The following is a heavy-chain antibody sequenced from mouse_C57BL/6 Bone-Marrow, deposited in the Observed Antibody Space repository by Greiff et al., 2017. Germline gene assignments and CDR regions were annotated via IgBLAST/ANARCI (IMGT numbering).Heavy chain of an antibody. CDR2: ITPNNGGP. V-gene: IGHV1-26*01. CDR3: AMSSYYGSIYFFDY. CDR1: GYTFTDYY. J-gene: IGHJ2*01. Sequence: VQLQQSGPELVKPGASVKISCKASGYTFTDYYMNWVKQSHGKSLEWIGDITPNNGGPSYNQQFKGKTTLTVDKSSSTAYMEIRILTSEDSAVYYCAMSSYYGSIYFFDYWGQGTTLSVSS. D-gene: IGHD1-1*01.